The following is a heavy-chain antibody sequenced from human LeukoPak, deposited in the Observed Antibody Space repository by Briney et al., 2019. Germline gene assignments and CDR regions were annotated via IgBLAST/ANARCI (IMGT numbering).Heavy chain of an antibody. CDR2: INHSGST. CDR1: GGSISSSSYY. D-gene: IGHD6-19*01. CDR3: ARVTGSGWYSDFDY. V-gene: IGHV4-39*07. Sequence: SETLSLTCTVSGGSISSSSYYWSWIRQPPGKGLEWIGEINHSGSTNYNPSLKSRVTISVDTSKNQFSLKLSSVTAADTAVYYCARVTGSGWYSDFDYWGQGTLVTVSS. J-gene: IGHJ4*02.